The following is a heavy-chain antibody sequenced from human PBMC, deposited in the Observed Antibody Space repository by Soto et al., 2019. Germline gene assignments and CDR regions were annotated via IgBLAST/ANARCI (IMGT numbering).Heavy chain of an antibody. V-gene: IGHV5-51*01. Sequence: PGESLKISCKGSGYSFTSYWIGWVRQMPGKGLEWMGIIYPGDSDTRYSPSFQGQVTISADKSISTAYLQWSSLKASDTAMYYCARPIWGDYGVPYYFDYWGQGTLVTVSS. D-gene: IGHD4-17*01. CDR1: GYSFTSYW. CDR2: IYPGDSDT. CDR3: ARPIWGDYGVPYYFDY. J-gene: IGHJ4*02.